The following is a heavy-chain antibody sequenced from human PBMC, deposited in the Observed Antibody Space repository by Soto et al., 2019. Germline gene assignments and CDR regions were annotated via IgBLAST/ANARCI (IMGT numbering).Heavy chain of an antibody. V-gene: IGHV3-11*01. CDR3: ARPNWGPYYYYGMDV. D-gene: IGHD7-27*01. J-gene: IGHJ6*02. CDR1: GFTFSDYY. CDR2: VSSSGTTM. Sequence: QVQLVESGGGLVKPGGSLRLSCAASGFTFSDYYMSWIRQAPGKGLEWVSYVSSSGTTMYYADSVKGRFTISRDNAKKSRYLQMNSLRDEDTAVYYCARPNWGPYYYYGMDVWGQGTTVTVSS.